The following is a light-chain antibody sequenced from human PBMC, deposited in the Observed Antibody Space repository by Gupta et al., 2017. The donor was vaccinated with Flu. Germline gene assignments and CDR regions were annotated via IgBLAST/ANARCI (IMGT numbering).Light chain of an antibody. J-gene: IGKJ3*01. CDR1: QSVGVN. CDR3: QQYNNWPPLT. V-gene: IGKV3-15*01. CDR2: GAS. Sequence: EVVMTQSPATLSVFPGERVTLSCRASQSVGVNLAWYQQRPGQAPRLLMSGASIRDPGIPARFSCSGSGTEFTLTIDSLQSEDFAIYYCQQYNNWPPLTFGPGTKVDSK.